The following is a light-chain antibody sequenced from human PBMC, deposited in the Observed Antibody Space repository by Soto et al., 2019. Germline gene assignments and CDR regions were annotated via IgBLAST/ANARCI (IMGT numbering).Light chain of an antibody. CDR3: QQRSNWPPLN. Sequence: EIVLTQSPATLSLSPGERATLSCRASQSVSSYLAWYQQKPGQAPRLLIYDASNRATGIPARFSGSGSGTDVTLTISSLEPEDFAVYYCQQRSNWPPLNFSGGTKVEIK. J-gene: IGKJ4*01. CDR2: DAS. CDR1: QSVSSY. V-gene: IGKV3-11*01.